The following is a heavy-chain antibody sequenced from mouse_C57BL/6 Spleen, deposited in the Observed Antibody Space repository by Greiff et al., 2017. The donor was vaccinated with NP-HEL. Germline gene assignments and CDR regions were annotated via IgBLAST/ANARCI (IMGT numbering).Heavy chain of an antibody. CDR2: INPYNGGT. CDR1: GYTFTDYY. CDR3: ARRNYYGSSMDY. J-gene: IGHJ2*01. V-gene: IGHV1-19*01. D-gene: IGHD1-1*01. Sequence: EVQLQQSGPVLVKPGASVKMSCKASGYTFTDYYMNWVKQSHGKSLEWIGVINPYNGGTSYNQKFKGKATLTVDKSSSTAYMELNSLTSEDSAVYDCARRNYYGSSMDYWGQGTTLTVAA.